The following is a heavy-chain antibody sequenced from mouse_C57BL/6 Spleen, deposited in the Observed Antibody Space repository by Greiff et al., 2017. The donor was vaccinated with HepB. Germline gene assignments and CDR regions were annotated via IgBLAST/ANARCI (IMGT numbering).Heavy chain of an antibody. CDR1: GYTFTDYE. D-gene: IGHD2-3*01. V-gene: IGHV1-15*01. CDR2: IDPETGGT. CDR3: TGGGERWLLFAY. J-gene: IGHJ3*01. Sequence: VQLQQSGAELVRPGASVTLSCKASGYTFTDYEMHWVKQTPVHGLEWIGAIDPETGGTAYNQKFKGKAILTADKSSSTAYMELRSLTSEDSAVYYCTGGGERWLLFAYWGQGTLVTVSA.